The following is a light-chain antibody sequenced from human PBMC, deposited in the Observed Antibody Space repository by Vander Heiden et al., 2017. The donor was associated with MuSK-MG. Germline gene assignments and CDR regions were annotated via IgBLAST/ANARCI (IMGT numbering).Light chain of an antibody. CDR3: QQDDTTPLT. J-gene: IGKJ4*01. Sequence: DIVMTQSPESLAVSLGERATINCKSSQSVLYSSNNKKYLAWFQQKPGQPPKLLIYWASTRESRVPDRFSGSGPGTHFTLTIISLQAEDVAVYYCQQDDTTPLTFGGGTKVEIK. CDR1: QSVLYSSNNKKY. V-gene: IGKV4-1*01. CDR2: WAS.